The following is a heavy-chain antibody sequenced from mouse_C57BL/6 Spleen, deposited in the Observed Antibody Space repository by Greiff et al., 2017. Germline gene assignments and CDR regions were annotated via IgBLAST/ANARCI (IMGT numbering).Heavy chain of an antibody. V-gene: IGHV1-52*01. CDR3: ARRLNYGSSSLDD. CDR2: IDPSDSET. Sequence: QVQLQQSGAELVRPGSSVKLSCKASGYTFTSYWMHWVKQRPIHGLEWIGNIDPSDSETNYNQKFKDKATLTVDKSSSTAYLQLSSLTSEDSAGYYYARRLNYGSSSLDDWGQGTTLTVSS. CDR1: GYTFTSYW. D-gene: IGHD1-1*01. J-gene: IGHJ2*01.